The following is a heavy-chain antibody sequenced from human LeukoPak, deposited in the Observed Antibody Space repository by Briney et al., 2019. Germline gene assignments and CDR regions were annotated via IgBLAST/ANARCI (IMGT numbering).Heavy chain of an antibody. CDR2: IDPEDGET. V-gene: IGHV1-69-2*01. J-gene: IGHJ6*04. D-gene: IGHD3-9*01. CDR3: ATDRVDRSFDV. Sequence: ASVKVSCTASGYIFTDYYIHWVQYAPGKGLEWMGRIDPEDGETIYAEEFQGRVSITADTSRDTAYMELTNLRSEDTAVYYCATDRVDRSFDVGGKGTAVSVSS. CDR1: GYIFTDYY.